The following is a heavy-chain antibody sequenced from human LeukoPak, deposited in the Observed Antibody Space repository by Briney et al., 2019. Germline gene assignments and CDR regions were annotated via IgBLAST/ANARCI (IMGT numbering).Heavy chain of an antibody. CDR1: GFTFSNYW. V-gene: IGHV3-74*01. J-gene: IGHJ5*02. Sequence: GGSLRLSCEASGFTFSNYWMHWVRQAPGKGLVWVSRINSDGSSTSYADSVRGRFTISRDNAKNTLYLQMNSLRAEDTAVYYCAPNCFDPGGQGTRVTVS. CDR3: APNCFDP. CDR2: INSDGSST.